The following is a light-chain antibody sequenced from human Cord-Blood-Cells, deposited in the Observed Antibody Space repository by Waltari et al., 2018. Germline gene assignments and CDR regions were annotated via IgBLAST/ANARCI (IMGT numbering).Light chain of an antibody. Sequence: QSALTHPASVSGSPGQSITLTCPGTSSDVGGYTYVSWYQQHPGKAPKLMIYDISKRPSGVSNRFSGSKSGNTASLTISGLQAEDEADYYCSSYTSSSTWVFGGGTKLTVL. J-gene: IGLJ3*02. CDR2: DIS. CDR1: SSDVGGYTY. CDR3: SSYTSSSTWV. V-gene: IGLV2-14*01.